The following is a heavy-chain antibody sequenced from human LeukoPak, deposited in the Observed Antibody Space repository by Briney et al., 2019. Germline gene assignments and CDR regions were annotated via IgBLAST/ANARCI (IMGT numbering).Heavy chain of an antibody. CDR1: GASVSSYY. CDR3: ARHGSGYYRFEY. CDR2: IYYSGST. D-gene: IGHD3-3*01. J-gene: IGHJ4*02. Sequence: SETLSLTCTVSGASVSSYYWSWIRQPPGKGLEWIGYIYYSGSTNYNPSLKSRVTLSIDTSKNQFSLKLSSVTAADTAVYYCARHGSGYYRFEYWGQGTLVTVSS. V-gene: IGHV4-59*08.